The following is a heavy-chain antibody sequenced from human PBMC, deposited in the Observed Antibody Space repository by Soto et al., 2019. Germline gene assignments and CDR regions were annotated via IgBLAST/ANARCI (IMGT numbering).Heavy chain of an antibody. CDR1: GFTFSSYG. D-gene: IGHD3-22*01. J-gene: IGHJ4*02. V-gene: IGHV3-33*01. CDR2: IWYDGSNK. CDR3: ARDTYYYDSSGYMGDY. Sequence: GGSLRLSCAASGFTFSSYGMHWVRQAPGKGLEWVAVIWYDGSNKYYADSVKGRFTISRDNSKNTLYLQMNSLRAEDTAGYYCARDTYYYDSSGYMGDYWGQGTLVTVSS.